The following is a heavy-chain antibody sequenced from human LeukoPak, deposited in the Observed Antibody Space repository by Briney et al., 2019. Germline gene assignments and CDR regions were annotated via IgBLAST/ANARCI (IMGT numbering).Heavy chain of an antibody. Sequence: VASVKVSCKVSGYTLTELSMHWARQAPGKGLEWMGGFDPEDGETIYAQKFQGRVTMTEDTSTDTAYMELSSLRSEDTAVYYCATDTSGWYIQDAFDIWGQGTMVTVSS. CDR1: GYTLTELS. CDR2: FDPEDGET. D-gene: IGHD6-19*01. V-gene: IGHV1-24*01. CDR3: ATDTSGWYIQDAFDI. J-gene: IGHJ3*02.